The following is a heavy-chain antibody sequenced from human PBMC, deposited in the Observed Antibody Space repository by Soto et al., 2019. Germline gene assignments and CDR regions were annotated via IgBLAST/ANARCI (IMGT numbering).Heavy chain of an antibody. D-gene: IGHD3-22*01. CDR3: AREGYYYDSSGFDFYYGMDV. CDR1: GFTFSDYY. J-gene: IGHJ6*02. V-gene: IGHV3-11*01. CDR2: ISSLGSPM. Sequence: GGSLRLSYTASGFTFSDYYMTWIRQAPGKGLEXVSYISSLGSPMRYADSGEGGFSIYRENAKNSLYLQTNSLRAEDTAVYYCAREGYYYDSSGFDFYYGMDVWGQGTTVTVSS.